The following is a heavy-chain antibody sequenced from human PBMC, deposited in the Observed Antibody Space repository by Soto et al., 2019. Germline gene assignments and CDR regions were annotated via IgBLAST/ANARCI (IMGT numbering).Heavy chain of an antibody. CDR2: ISGSGANT. CDR3: ARDRATFDA. Sequence: EVQLLESGGGLVQPGGSLGLSCVASGFTFTTYAMSWVRQVPGKGLEWISSISGSGANTWYAGSVQGRFITSRDNSKTTLSLHMTSLRAEDTAIYYCARDRATFDAWGQGTLVSVSS. D-gene: IGHD1-26*01. J-gene: IGHJ4*02. CDR1: GFTFTTYA. V-gene: IGHV3-23*01.